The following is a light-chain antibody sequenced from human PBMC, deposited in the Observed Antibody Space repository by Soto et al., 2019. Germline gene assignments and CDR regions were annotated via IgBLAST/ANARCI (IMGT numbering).Light chain of an antibody. J-gene: IGKJ1*01. V-gene: IGKV3-15*01. Sequence: EIVMTQSPATLSVSPGERATLSCRASQSVSSNLAWYQQKPGQALRLLIYGASTRATGIPARFSGSGSGTEFTLTISSLQSEDYAVYYCHQYNNWPPWTFGQGTKVDI. CDR2: GAS. CDR3: HQYNNWPPWT. CDR1: QSVSSN.